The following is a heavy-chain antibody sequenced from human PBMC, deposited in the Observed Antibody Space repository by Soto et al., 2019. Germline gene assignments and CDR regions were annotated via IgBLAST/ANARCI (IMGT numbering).Heavy chain of an antibody. CDR3: ARVLVRYYYYGMDV. D-gene: IGHD1-26*01. CDR1: GFTFSSYA. CDR2: ISYDGSNK. V-gene: IGHV3-30-3*01. Sequence: PGGSLRLSCAASGFTFSSYAMHWVRQAPGKGLEWVAVISYDGSNKYYADSVKGRFTISRDNSKNTLYLQMNSLRAEDTAVYYCARVLVRYYYYGMDVWGQGTTVTVSS. J-gene: IGHJ6*02.